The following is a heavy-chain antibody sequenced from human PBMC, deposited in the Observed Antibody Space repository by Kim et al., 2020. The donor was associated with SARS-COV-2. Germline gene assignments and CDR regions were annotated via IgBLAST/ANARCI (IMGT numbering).Heavy chain of an antibody. CDR3: AKGVLAYCGGDCYSVAFDI. V-gene: IGHV3-30*18. D-gene: IGHD2-21*02. CDR1: GFTFSSYG. Sequence: GGSLRLSCAASGFTFSSYGMHWVRQAPGKGLEWVAVISYDGSNKYYADSVKGRFTISRDNSKNTLYLQMNSLRAEDTAVYYCAKGVLAYCGGDCYSVAFDIWGQGTMVTVSS. CDR2: ISYDGSNK. J-gene: IGHJ3*02.